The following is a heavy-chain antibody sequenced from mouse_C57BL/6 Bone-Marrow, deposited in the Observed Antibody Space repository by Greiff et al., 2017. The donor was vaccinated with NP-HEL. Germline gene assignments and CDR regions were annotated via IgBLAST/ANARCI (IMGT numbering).Heavy chain of an antibody. V-gene: IGHV14-4*01. CDR1: GFNIKDDY. J-gene: IGHJ2*01. CDR2: IDPENGDT. CDR3: AGYYGAY. Sequence: EVQLQQSGAELVRPGASVKLSCTASGFNIKDDYMHWVKQRPEQGLEWIGWIDPENGDTEYASKFQGKATITADTSSNTAFLQLSSLTSEDTAVYSCAGYYGAYWGQGTTLTVSS.